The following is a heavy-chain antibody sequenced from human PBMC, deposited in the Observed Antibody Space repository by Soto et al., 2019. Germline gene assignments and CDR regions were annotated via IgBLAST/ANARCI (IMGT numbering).Heavy chain of an antibody. CDR2: INPSGGST. V-gene: IGHV1-46*01. Sequence: GASVKVSCKASGYTFTSYYMHWVRQAPGQGLEWMGIINPSGGSTSYAQKFQGRVTMTRDTSTSTVYMELSSLRSEDTAVYYCARVPNPAAIPGYNWKQAPDWGQGTLVTVSS. D-gene: IGHD2-2*02. CDR3: ARVPNPAAIPGYNWKQAPD. J-gene: IGHJ4*02. CDR1: GYTFTSYY.